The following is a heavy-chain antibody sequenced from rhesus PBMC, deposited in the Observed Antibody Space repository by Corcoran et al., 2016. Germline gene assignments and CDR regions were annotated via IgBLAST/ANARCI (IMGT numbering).Heavy chain of an antibody. CDR3: ARPLAAAIDY. Sequence: QVQLQESGPAVVKPSETLSLTCAVSGGSISSSNGWSWIRQSPGKGLKWIGGFYGNGGGTEYNPSLKDIFTISIDTSHNQFSLKLTSVTAADTAVYYCARPLAAAIDYWGQGVLVTVSS. CDR2: FYGNGGGT. CDR1: GGSISSSNG. D-gene: IGHD6-25*01. V-gene: IGHV4-93*02. J-gene: IGHJ4*01.